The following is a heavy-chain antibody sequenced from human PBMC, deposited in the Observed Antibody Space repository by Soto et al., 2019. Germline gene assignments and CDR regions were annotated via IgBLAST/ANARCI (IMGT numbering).Heavy chain of an antibody. V-gene: IGHV1-69*02. CDR1: GGTFSSYT. CDR3: ARGDDILTGSDY. Sequence: QVQLVQSGAEVKKPGSSVKVSCRASGGTFSSYTISWVRQAPGQGLEWTGRIIPILGIPHYAQKFQGRVTITADISTSTAYMELSSLRSEDTAVYYCARGDDILTGSDYWGQGTLVTVSS. J-gene: IGHJ4*02. CDR2: IIPILGIP. D-gene: IGHD3-9*01.